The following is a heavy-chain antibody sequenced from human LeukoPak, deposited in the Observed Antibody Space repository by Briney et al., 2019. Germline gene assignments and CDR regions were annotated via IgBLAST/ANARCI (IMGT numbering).Heavy chain of an antibody. CDR1: GYSISSGNY. Sequence: SGTLSLSCTVSGYSISSGNYWGWIRQPPGKGLGGSGSIYHGGSTYYNPSLKSRVTISVDTSKNQFSLKLSSVTAADTAVYYCARLRVRYTGNGDTTSYEVFDIWGQGTVVTVSP. J-gene: IGHJ3*02. CDR2: IYHGGST. CDR3: ARLRVRYTGNGDTTSYEVFDI. D-gene: IGHD1-26*01. V-gene: IGHV4-38-2*02.